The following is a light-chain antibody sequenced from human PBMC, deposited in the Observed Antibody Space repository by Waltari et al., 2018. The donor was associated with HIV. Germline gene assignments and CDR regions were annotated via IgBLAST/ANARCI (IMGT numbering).Light chain of an antibody. Sequence: QSALTQSASVSGSPGQSITISCTGTSSDVGSYNLVSWYQQHPGKAPKVMIYEVSKRHSGVSNRFSGSKSGNTASLTISGLQAEDEADYYCCSYAGSSTFWVFGGGTKLTVL. CDR3: CSYAGSSTFWV. J-gene: IGLJ3*02. CDR2: EVS. CDR1: SSDVGSYNL. V-gene: IGLV2-23*02.